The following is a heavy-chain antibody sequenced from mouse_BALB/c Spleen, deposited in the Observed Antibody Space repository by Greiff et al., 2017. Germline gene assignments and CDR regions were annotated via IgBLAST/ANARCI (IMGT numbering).Heavy chain of an antibody. CDR1: GFTFSSFG. D-gene: IGHD2-1*01. V-gene: IGHV5-17*02. Sequence: EVQGVESGGGLVQPGGSRKLSCAASGFTFSSFGMHWVRQAPEKGLEWVAYISSGSSTIYYADTVKGRFTISRDNPKNTLFLQMTSLRSEDTAMYYCARGAYGNYGYFDVWGAGTTVTVSS. CDR2: ISSGSSTI. CDR3: ARGAYGNYGYFDV. J-gene: IGHJ1*01.